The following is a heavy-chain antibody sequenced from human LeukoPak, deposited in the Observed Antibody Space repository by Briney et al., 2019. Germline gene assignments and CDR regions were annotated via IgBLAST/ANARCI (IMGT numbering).Heavy chain of an antibody. Sequence: GGSLRLSCAASGFTFSSYSMNWVRQTPGKGLEWVSSISSSSSTIYYADSVKGRFTISRDNSKNTLYLQMNSLRAEDTAVYYCAKNPGVVPAAMEGRDYWGQGTLVTVSS. CDR1: GFTFSSYS. J-gene: IGHJ4*02. CDR3: AKNPGVVPAAMEGRDY. D-gene: IGHD2-2*01. CDR2: ISSSSSTI. V-gene: IGHV3-48*01.